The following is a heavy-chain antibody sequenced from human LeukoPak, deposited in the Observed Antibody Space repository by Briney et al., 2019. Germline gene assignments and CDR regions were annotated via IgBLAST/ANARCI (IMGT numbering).Heavy chain of an antibody. CDR3: AAGPRDAFDI. Sequence: SETLSLTCTVSGGSISSYYWSWIRQPAGKGLEWIGRIYTSGSTNYNPSLKSRVTMSVDTSRNQFSLNLSSVTAADTAVYYCAAGPRDAFDIWGQGQWSPSLQ. CDR2: IYTSGST. J-gene: IGHJ3*02. V-gene: IGHV4-4*07. D-gene: IGHD6-13*01. CDR1: GGSISSYY.